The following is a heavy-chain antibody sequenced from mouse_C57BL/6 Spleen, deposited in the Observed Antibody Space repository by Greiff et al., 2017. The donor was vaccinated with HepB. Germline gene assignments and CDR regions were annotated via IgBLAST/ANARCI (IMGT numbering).Heavy chain of an antibody. J-gene: IGHJ3*01. V-gene: IGHV5-17*01. CDR2: ISSGSSTI. D-gene: IGHD1-1*01. CDR1: GFTFSDYG. CDR3: ARGDYYGSSYPAWFAC. Sequence: EVMLVESGGGLVKPGGSLKLSCAASGFTFSDYGMHWVRQAPEKGLEWVAYISSGSSTIYYADTVKGRFTISRDNAKNTLFLQMTSLRSEDTAMYYCARGDYYGSSYPAWFACWGQGTLVTVSA.